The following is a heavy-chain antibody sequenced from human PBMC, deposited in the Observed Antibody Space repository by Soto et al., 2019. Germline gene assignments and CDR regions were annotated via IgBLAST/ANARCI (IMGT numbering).Heavy chain of an antibody. CDR1: GDSIGTTHSY. J-gene: IGHJ4*02. V-gene: IGHV4-39*01. CDR2: IHYSGST. Sequence: SETLSLTCTVSGDSIGTTHSYWAWIRQSPGKGLEWIGNIHYSGSTYYMPSLRSRVTLSVDTSKNQFSLRLTSVTAEDTAVYYCARHEGNGNVWPLDYWGQGILGTVS. D-gene: IGHD2-8*01. CDR3: ARHEGNGNVWPLDY.